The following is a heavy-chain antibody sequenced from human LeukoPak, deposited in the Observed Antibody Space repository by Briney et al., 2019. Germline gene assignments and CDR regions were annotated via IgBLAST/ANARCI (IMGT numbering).Heavy chain of an antibody. V-gene: IGHV1-8*01. CDR1: GYTFTTYD. Sequence: ASVKVSCKASGYTFTTYDINWVRQATGQGLEWMGWVNPNSGNTGYAQKFQGRVTMTRNTSMSTAYMELNSLRSEDTAVYYCARANYYGSGKKDLDYWGQGTLVTVSS. CDR2: VNPNSGNT. J-gene: IGHJ4*02. D-gene: IGHD3-10*01. CDR3: ARANYYGSGKKDLDY.